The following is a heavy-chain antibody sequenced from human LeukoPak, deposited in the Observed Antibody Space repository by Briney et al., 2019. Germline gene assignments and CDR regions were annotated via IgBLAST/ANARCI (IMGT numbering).Heavy chain of an antibody. J-gene: IGHJ3*02. Sequence: GGSLRLSCAASGFTFSSYAMSWVRQAPGKGLEWVSVISYDGSNKYNADSVKGRFTISRDNSKNTLYLQMNSLRAEDTAVYYCARASYYYDSSDSKGAFDIWGQGTMVTVSS. D-gene: IGHD3-22*01. CDR1: GFTFSSYA. CDR2: ISYDGSNK. V-gene: IGHV3-30-3*01. CDR3: ARASYYYDSSDSKGAFDI.